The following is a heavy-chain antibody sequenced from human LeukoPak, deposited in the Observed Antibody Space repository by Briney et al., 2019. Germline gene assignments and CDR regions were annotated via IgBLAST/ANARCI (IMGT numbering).Heavy chain of an antibody. CDR3: ARDPSTVTTSDAFDI. D-gene: IGHD4-17*01. CDR2: ISPYNGDT. CDR1: GYTFTSYG. J-gene: IGHJ3*02. Sequence: SVKVSCKASGYTFTSYGISWVRQAPGQGPEWMGWISPYNGDTNYAQRLQGRVTMTTDTSTSTAYMELRSLRSDDTAVYYCARDPSTVTTSDAFDIWGQGTMVTVSS. V-gene: IGHV1-18*04.